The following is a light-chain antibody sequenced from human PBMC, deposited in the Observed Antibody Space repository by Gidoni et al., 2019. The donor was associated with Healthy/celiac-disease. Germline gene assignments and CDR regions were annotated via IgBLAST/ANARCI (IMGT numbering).Light chain of an antibody. V-gene: IGLV2-14*01. J-gene: IGLJ2*01. CDR3: SSYTSSSTLAVV. Sequence: QSALTQPASVSGSPGQSITISCTGTSSDVGGYVSWYQQHPGKAPKLMIYEVSNRPSGVSNRFSGSKSGNTASLTISGLQAEDEADYYCSSYTSSSTLAVVFGGGTKLTVL. CDR1: SSDVGGY. CDR2: EVS.